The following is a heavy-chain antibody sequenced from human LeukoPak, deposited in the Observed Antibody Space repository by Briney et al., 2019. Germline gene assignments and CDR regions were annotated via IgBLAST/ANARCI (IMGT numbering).Heavy chain of an antibody. CDR1: GFTFSNYA. D-gene: IGHD3-22*01. J-gene: IGHJ5*02. Sequence: GGSLRLSCAASGFTFSNYAMSWVRQAPGKGLEWVSAISGSGGSTYYADSVKGRFTISRDNSKNTLYLQMNSLRAEDTAVYYCAKDSHYYDSSGYYHNWFDPWGQGTLVTVSS. CDR3: AKDSHYYDSSGYYHNWFDP. V-gene: IGHV3-23*01. CDR2: ISGSGGST.